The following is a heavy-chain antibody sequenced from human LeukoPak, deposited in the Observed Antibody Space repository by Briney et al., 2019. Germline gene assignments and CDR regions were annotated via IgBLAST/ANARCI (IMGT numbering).Heavy chain of an antibody. CDR3: ASSPLSSSTPDDYYYGMDV. D-gene: IGHD2-2*01. V-gene: IGHV1-18*01. Sequence: ASVKVSCKASGYTFTSYGISWVRQAPGQGLEWMGWISAYNGNTNYAQKLQGRVTMTTDTSTSTAYMELRSLRSDDTAVYYCASSPLSSSTPDDYYYGMDVWGQGTTVTVYS. CDR2: ISAYNGNT. J-gene: IGHJ6*02. CDR1: GYTFTSYG.